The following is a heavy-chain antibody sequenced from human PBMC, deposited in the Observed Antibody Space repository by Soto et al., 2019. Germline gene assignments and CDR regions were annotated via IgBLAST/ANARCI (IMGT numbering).Heavy chain of an antibody. J-gene: IGHJ4*02. D-gene: IGHD2-2*01. V-gene: IGHV4-59*12. Sequence: SENLSLTCTVYGGSISSYYWSWIRQPPGKGLKWIGYIHYSGSTNYNPSLKSRVTVSVDTSKNQFSLKLSSVTAADTAVYYCARVYCSTTTCYDLFDYWGQGILVTVS. CDR3: ARVYCSTTTCYDLFDY. CDR2: IHYSGST. CDR1: GGSISSYY.